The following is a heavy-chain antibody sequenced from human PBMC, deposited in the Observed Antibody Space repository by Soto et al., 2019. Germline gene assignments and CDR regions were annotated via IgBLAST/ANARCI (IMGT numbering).Heavy chain of an antibody. D-gene: IGHD3-9*01. Sequence: PGESLKISCKGSGYSFTSYWISWVRQMPGKGLEWMGRIDPSDSYTNYSPSFQGHVTISADKSISTAYLQWSSLKAPDTAMYYCARLHQRGDILTGYSHYYYYGMDVWGQGTTVTVSS. J-gene: IGHJ6*02. V-gene: IGHV5-10-1*01. CDR1: GYSFTSYW. CDR3: ARLHQRGDILTGYSHYYYYGMDV. CDR2: IDPSDSYT.